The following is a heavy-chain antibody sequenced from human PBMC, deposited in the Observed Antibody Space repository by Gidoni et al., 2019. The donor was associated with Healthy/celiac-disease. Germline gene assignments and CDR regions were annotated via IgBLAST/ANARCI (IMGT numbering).Heavy chain of an antibody. CDR2: ISWNSGSI. D-gene: IGHD2-2*01. J-gene: IGHJ4*02. V-gene: IGHV3-9*01. CDR1: GFPFVDYA. Sequence: EVQLVESGGGLVQPGRSLRLSCAAPGFPFVDYAMHWVRQAPGKGLEWVSGISWNSGSIGYADSVKGRFTISRDNAKNALYLQMNSLRAEDTALYYCAKDSTQYQLLSEYYFDYWGQGTLVTVSS. CDR3: AKDSTQYQLLSEYYFDY.